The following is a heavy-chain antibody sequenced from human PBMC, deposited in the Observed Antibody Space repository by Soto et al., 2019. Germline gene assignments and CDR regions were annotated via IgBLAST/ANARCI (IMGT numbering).Heavy chain of an antibody. CDR1: GYTFSYYR. CDR3: ARGWGHTCGDVEY. J-gene: IGHJ4*02. CDR2: IDTSNGNT. D-gene: IGHD2-21*02. Sequence: QVQLVQSGAEVKKPGASVKVSCQASGYTFSYYRINWVRQAPGQGLEWMGWIDTSNGNTDYAQTFQDRVTMTADTSTSTTFMEVRSLRSDDTAGYYCARGWGHTCGDVEYWGQGTVVAVSS. V-gene: IGHV1-18*01.